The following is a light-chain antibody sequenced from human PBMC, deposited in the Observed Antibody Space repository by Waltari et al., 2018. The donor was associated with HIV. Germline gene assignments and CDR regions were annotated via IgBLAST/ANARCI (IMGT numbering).Light chain of an antibody. CDR2: EVS. CDR3: SSYTSSSTYV. Sequence: QSALTQPASVSGSPGQSITISCTGPSSAVGGYNYVSWYQQHPGKAPKLMIDEVSNRPSGVSNRFSGSKSGNTASLTISGLQAEDEADDYCSSYTSSSTYVFGTGTKVTVL. J-gene: IGLJ1*01. CDR1: SSAVGGYNY. V-gene: IGLV2-14*01.